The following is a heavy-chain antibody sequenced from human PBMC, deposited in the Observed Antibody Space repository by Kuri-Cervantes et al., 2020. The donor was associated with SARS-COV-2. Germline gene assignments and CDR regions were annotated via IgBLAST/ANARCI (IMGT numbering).Heavy chain of an antibody. CDR2: IYYSGST. J-gene: IGHJ4*02. V-gene: IGHV4-39*07. Sequence: SETLSLTCTVSGGSVSSGSYYWGWIRQPPGKGLEWIGSIYYSGSTYYNPSLKSRVTISVDTSKNQFSLKLSSVTAADTAVYYCAIAWSTFDYWGQRTLVTVSS. CDR1: GGSVSSGSYY. CDR3: AIAWSTFDY. D-gene: IGHD2-15*01.